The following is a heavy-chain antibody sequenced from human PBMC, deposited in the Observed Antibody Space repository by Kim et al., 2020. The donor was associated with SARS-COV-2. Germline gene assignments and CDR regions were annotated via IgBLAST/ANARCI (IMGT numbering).Heavy chain of an antibody. Sequence: GGSLRLSCAASGFTFSSYNMDWVRQAPGKGLEWVSSITSSSSYIYYADSVKGRFTISRDNAKNSLYLQMNSLRAEDTAVYYCARVGDLTLLWFGEYLYGMDVWGQGPTVTVSS. CDR3: ARVGDLTLLWFGEYLYGMDV. D-gene: IGHD3-10*01. CDR1: GFTFSSYN. V-gene: IGHV3-21*01. J-gene: IGHJ6*02. CDR2: ITSSSSYI.